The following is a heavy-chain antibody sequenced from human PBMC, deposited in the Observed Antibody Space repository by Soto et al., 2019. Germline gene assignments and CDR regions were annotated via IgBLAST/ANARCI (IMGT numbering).Heavy chain of an antibody. J-gene: IGHJ6*02. CDR2: IIPIFGTA. Sequence: SVKVSCKASGGTFSSYAISWVRQAPGQGLEWMGGIIPIFGTANYAQKFQGRVTITADESTSTAYMELSSLRSEDTAVYYCARVDTAMSYYYYYGMDVWGQGTTVTVPS. D-gene: IGHD5-18*01. CDR1: GGTFSSYA. V-gene: IGHV1-69*13. CDR3: ARVDTAMSYYYYYGMDV.